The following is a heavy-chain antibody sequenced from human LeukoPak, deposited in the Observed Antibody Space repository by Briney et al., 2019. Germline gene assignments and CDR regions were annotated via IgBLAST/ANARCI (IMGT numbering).Heavy chain of an antibody. V-gene: IGHV4-59*01. CDR1: GGSISNYY. D-gene: IGHD5-24*01. CDR2: VYYSGST. J-gene: IGHJ4*02. Sequence: SETLSLTCTVSGGSISNYYWSWIRQPPGKGLEWIGYVYYSGSTNYNPSLKSRVTISVDTSKNQFSLRLSSVAAADTAVYYCARERRDGYKVYFDYWGQGTLVTVSS. CDR3: ARERRDGYKVYFDY.